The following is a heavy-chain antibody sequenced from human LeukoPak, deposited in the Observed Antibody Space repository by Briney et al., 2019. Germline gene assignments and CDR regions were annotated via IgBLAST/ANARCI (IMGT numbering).Heavy chain of an antibody. D-gene: IGHD2-8*02. CDR1: GASISTYH. CDR2: MYTSGST. CDR3: ATYRQVLLPFES. V-gene: IGHV4-4*07. J-gene: IGHJ4*02. Sequence: SETLSLTCTVSGASISTYHWSWIRQPAGKGLEWIGRMYTSGSTNYNPSLKSRVTMSVDTSKNQFSLKLSSVTAADTAIYYCATYRQVLLPFESWGQGTLVTVSS.